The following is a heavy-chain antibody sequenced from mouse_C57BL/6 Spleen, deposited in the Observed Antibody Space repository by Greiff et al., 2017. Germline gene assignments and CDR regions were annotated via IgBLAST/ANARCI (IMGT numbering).Heavy chain of an antibody. D-gene: IGHD2-1*01. J-gene: IGHJ4*01. CDR2: ISDGGSYT. V-gene: IGHV5-4*01. CDR3: ARDYGNHYYYAMDY. CDR1: GFTFSSYA. Sequence: EVKLMESGGGLVKPGGSLKLSCAASGFTFSSYAMSWVRQTPEKRLEWVATISDGGSYTYYPDNVKGRFTISRDNAKNNLYLQMSHLKSEDTAMYYRARDYGNHYYYAMDYWGQGTSVTVSS.